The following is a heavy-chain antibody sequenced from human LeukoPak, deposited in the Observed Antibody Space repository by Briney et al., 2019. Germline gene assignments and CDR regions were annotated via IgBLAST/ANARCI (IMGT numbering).Heavy chain of an antibody. J-gene: IGHJ6*03. V-gene: IGHV3-21*01. CDR1: GFTFSSYS. CDR3: ARDTLSSRGHYYYYYMDV. D-gene: IGHD3-10*01. CDR2: ISSSSNYI. Sequence: GGSPRLSCAASGFTFSSYSMNWVRQAPGKGLEWVSSISSSSNYIYYADSVKGRVTISRDNGKNLLYLQMNSLSAEATAVYYCARDTLSSRGHYYYYYMDVWGKGTTVTVSS.